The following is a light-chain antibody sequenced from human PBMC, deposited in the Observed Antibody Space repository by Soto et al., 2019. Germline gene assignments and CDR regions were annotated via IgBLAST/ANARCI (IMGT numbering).Light chain of an antibody. CDR3: CSYTSSATYV. CDR2: NVT. J-gene: IGLJ1*01. Sequence: QSALIQPPSVSGSPGQSVTISCTGTSSDVGSYDYVSWYQQHPGTVPKPMIYNVTTQPSGVPDRFSGSWSGNSASMTISGLQAEDEADYSCCSYTSSATYVFETGTKLTVL. V-gene: IGLV2-11*01. CDR1: SSDVGSYDY.